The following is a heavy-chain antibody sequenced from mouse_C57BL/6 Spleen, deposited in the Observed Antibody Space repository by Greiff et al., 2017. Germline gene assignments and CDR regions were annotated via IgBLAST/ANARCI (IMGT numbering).Heavy chain of an antibody. V-gene: IGHV1-84*01. CDR2: IYPGSGNT. Sequence: VQLQQSGPELVKPGASVKISCKASGYTFTDYYINWVKQRPGPGLEWIGWIYPGSGNTTYNEKFKGKATLTVDTSSSTAYMQLSSLTSEDSAVYFCARHWAHWYFDVWGTGTTVTVSS. CDR1: GYTFTDYY. CDR3: ARHWAHWYFDV. D-gene: IGHD4-1*01. J-gene: IGHJ1*03.